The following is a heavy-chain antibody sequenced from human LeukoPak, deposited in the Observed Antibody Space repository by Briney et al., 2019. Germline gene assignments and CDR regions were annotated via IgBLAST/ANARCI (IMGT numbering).Heavy chain of an antibody. J-gene: IGHJ5*02. CDR1: GFTFSSYS. V-gene: IGHV3-21*01. CDR3: ARDGFLDYECPHMTFDP. CDR2: ISSSSSYI. Sequence: GGSLRLSCAASGFTFSSYSMNWVRQAPGKGLEWVSSISSSSSYIYYADSVKGRFTISRDNAKNSLYLQMNSLRAEDTAVYYCARDGFLDYECPHMTFDPWGQGTLVTVSS. D-gene: IGHD3-16*01.